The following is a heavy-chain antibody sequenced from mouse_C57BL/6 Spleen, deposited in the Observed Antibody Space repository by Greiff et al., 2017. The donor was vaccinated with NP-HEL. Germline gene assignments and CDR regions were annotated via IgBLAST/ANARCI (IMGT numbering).Heavy chain of an antibody. D-gene: IGHD1-1*01. CDR3: TRSSPGYFDY. V-gene: IGHV1-15*01. CDR2: IDPETGGT. J-gene: IGHJ2*01. CDR1: GYTFTDYE. Sequence: QVQLKESGAELVRPGASVTLSCKASGYTFTDYEMHWVKQTPVHGLEWIGAIDPETGGTAYNQKFKGKAILTADKSSSTAYMELRSLTSEDSAVYYCTRSSPGYFDYWGQGTTLTVSS.